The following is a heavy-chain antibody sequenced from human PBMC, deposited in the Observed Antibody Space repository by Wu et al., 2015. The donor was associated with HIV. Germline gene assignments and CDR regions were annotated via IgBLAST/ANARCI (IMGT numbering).Heavy chain of an antibody. D-gene: IGHD1-26*01. CDR2: INPDTGVT. CDR1: GYRFTAFG. CDR3: SRGSVGSTMYFQH. V-gene: IGHV1-2*02. Sequence: QVHLVQSGAELKKPGTSVNVSCKASGYRFTAFGFSWLRQAPGQGLEWMGWINPDTGVTNYARKFQGRVTMTSDTSISAASMELSGLRPDDTAVYYCSRGSVGSTMYFQHWGQGTLVTVSS. J-gene: IGHJ1*01.